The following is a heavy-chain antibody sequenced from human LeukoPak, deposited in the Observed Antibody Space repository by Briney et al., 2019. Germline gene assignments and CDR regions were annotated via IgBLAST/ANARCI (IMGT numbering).Heavy chain of an antibody. CDR3: ARDRVGLRDFDY. D-gene: IGHD4-17*01. J-gene: IGHJ4*02. CDR1: GGTFSSYA. Sequence: ASVKVSCKASGGTFSSYAISWVRQAPGQGLEWMGWISAYNGNTNYAQKLQGRVTMTTDTSTSTAYMELSRLRSEDTAVYYCARDRVGLRDFDYWGQGTLVTVSS. V-gene: IGHV1-18*01. CDR2: ISAYNGNT.